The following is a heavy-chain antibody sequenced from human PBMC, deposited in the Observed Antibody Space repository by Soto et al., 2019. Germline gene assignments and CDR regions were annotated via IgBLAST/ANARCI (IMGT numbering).Heavy chain of an antibody. CDR2: VYSSGGT. CDR3: ARGAVAGVDYGMDV. D-gene: IGHD6-19*01. J-gene: IGHJ6*02. V-gene: IGHV4-4*07. CDR1: GGSISGYY. Sequence: PSETLSLTCTVSGGSISGYYWNWIRQPAGKGLEWIGRVYSSGGTNYNPSLKSRVTMSRDTSKRSFSLKLTSVTAADTAVYYCARGAVAGVDYGMDVWGQGTTGTV.